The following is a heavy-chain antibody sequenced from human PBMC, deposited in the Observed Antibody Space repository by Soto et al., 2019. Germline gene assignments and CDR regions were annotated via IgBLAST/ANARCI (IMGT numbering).Heavy chain of an antibody. CDR3: TTLLIGELRTHFDY. J-gene: IGHJ4*02. D-gene: IGHD3-10*01. CDR2: IKSKTDGGTT. Sequence: GGSLRLSCAASGFTFSNAWMNWVRQAPGKGLEWVGRIKSKTDGGTTDYAAPVKGRFTISRDDSKNTLYLQMNSLKTEDTAVYYCTTLLIGELRTHFDYWGQGTLVTVSS. CDR1: GFTFSNAW. V-gene: IGHV3-15*07.